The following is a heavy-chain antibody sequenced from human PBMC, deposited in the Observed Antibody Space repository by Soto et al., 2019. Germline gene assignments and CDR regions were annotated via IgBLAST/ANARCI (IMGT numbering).Heavy chain of an antibody. CDR3: VYGSGSYWDIYGMDV. Sequence: GASVKVSCKASGYTFTGYYMHWVRQAPGQGLEWMGWINPNSGGTNYAQKFQGRVTMTRDTSISTAYMEPSRLRSDDTAVYYCVYGSGSYWDIYGMDVWGQGTTVTVSS. CDR1: GYTFTGYY. CDR2: INPNSGGT. J-gene: IGHJ6*02. V-gene: IGHV1-2*02. D-gene: IGHD3-10*01.